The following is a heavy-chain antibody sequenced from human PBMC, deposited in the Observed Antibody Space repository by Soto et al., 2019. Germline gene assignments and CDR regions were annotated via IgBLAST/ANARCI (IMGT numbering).Heavy chain of an antibody. V-gene: IGHV3-48*01. J-gene: IGHJ4*02. CDR3: ARDLGVALATLTLDY. Sequence: PGGSLRLSCAASGSIFGTYNMNWVRQAPGKGLEWISYISSGSSTIYSADSVKGRFTISRDNAKNSLYLQMNSLRAEDTGVYYCARDLGVALATLTLDYWGQGTLVTVSS. D-gene: IGHD2-15*01. CDR1: GSIFGTYN. CDR2: ISSGSSTI.